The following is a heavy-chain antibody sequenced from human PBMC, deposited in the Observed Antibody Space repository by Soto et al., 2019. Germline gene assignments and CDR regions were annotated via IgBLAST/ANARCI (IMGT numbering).Heavy chain of an antibody. V-gene: IGHV3-73*01. J-gene: IGHJ5*02. CDR2: IRGKANSYET. CDR3: TSRYCSSASCHT. D-gene: IGHD2-2*01. Sequence: QPGGSLRLSCVASGYTFSGSAFHWVRQASGKGLEWVGRIRGKANSYETAYAESVKGRFTISRDDSKNTAFLQMNSLKTEDTAVYYCTSRYCSSASCHTWGQGT. CDR1: GYTFSGSA.